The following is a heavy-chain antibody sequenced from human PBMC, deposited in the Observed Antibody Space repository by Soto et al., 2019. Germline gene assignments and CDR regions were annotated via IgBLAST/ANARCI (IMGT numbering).Heavy chain of an antibody. Sequence: SETLSLTCTVSGGSISSYYWSWIRQPPGKGLEWIGYIYYSGSTNYNPSLKSRVTISVDTSKNQFSLKLSSVTAADTAVYYCVTGSKRFGELSFFDYWGQGTLVTVSS. CDR3: VTGSKRFGELSFFDY. CDR1: GGSISSYY. V-gene: IGHV4-59*01. D-gene: IGHD3-10*01. CDR2: IYYSGST. J-gene: IGHJ4*02.